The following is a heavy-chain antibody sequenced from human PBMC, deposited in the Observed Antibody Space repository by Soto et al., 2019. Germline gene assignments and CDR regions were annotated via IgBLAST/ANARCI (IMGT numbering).Heavy chain of an antibody. CDR1: GGTFSSYA. J-gene: IGHJ6*02. CDR2: IIPIFGTA. D-gene: IGHD4-17*01. CDR3: ARSLRNYYYGMDV. Sequence: QVQLVQSGAEVKKPGSWVKVSCKASGGTFSSYAISWVRQAPGQGPEWMGGIIPIFGTANYAQMFQGRVTITADESTSTAYMELSSLRSEDTAVYYCARSLRNYYYGMDVWGQGTTVTVSS. V-gene: IGHV1-69*01.